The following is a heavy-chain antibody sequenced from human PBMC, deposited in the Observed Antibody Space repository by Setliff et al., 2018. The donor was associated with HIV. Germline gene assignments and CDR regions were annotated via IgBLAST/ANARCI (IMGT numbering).Heavy chain of an antibody. CDR1: GFSFSSYW. CDR3: ARAYSSGYYLSLSFDY. J-gene: IGHJ4*02. CDR2: VKQDGREK. Sequence: GGSLRLSCAASGFSFSSYWMSWVRQAPGKGLEWVANVKQDGREKYYVDSVKGRFTISRDNAKNSLYLQMNSPRAEDTAVYYCARAYSSGYYLSLSFDYWGQGTLVTVSS. D-gene: IGHD3-22*01. V-gene: IGHV3-7*01.